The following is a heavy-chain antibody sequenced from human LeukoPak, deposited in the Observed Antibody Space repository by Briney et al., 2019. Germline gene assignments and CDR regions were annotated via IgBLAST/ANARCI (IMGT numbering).Heavy chain of an antibody. CDR2: IYTSGST. D-gene: IGHD6-6*01. J-gene: IGHJ6*03. CDR1: GGSISSYY. CDR3: ARDSSSMGFYYYYYMDV. Sequence: SETLSLTCTVSGGSISSYYWSWIRQPAGKGLEWIGRIYTSGSTNYNPSLQSRVTISVDTSKNQFSLKLSSVTAADTAVYYFARDSSSMGFYYYYYMDVWGKGTTVTVSS. V-gene: IGHV4-4*07.